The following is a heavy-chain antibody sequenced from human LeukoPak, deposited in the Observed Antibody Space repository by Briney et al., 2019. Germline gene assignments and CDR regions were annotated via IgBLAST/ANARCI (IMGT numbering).Heavy chain of an antibody. CDR1: GVSISSSIYS. Sequence: PSETLSLTCNVSGVSISSSIYSWAWIRQPPGKGLEWIGSIFYSGSAYYSPSLKSRLAIPLDTSKNQFSLKLSSVTAADTAVYYCARIGHGANSHLKWYFDLWGRGTLVTVSS. CDR2: IFYSGSA. J-gene: IGHJ2*01. V-gene: IGHV4-39*01. D-gene: IGHD4-23*01. CDR3: ARIGHGANSHLKWYFDL.